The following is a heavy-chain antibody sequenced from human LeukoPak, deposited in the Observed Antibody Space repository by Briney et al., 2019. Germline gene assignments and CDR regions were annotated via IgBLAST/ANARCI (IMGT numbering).Heavy chain of an antibody. D-gene: IGHD4-11*01. CDR3: TRGPPGVTVTYFQH. CDR2: IRSKAYGATT. V-gene: IGHV3-49*04. J-gene: IGHJ1*01. CDR1: GFTFSSYW. Sequence: GSLRLSCAASGFTFSSYWMSWVRQAPGKGLEWVGFIRSKAYGATTEYAASVKGRFTISRDDSKSIAYLQMNSLKTEDTAVYYCTRGPPGVTVTYFQHWGQGTLVTVSS.